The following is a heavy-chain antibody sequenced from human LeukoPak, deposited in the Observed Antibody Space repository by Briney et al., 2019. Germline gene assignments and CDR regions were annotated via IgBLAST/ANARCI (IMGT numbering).Heavy chain of an antibody. CDR3: ARDGLPAGADF. J-gene: IGHJ4*02. D-gene: IGHD3/OR15-3a*01. V-gene: IGHV3-7*01. CDR1: GFTFRQHW. CDR2: INGDGSET. Sequence: GGSLRLSCAASGFTFRQHWMIWVRQAPGKGLERVANINGDGSETHYLDSVKGRFTVSRDNAKSSLYLQMITLRADDTALYYCARDGLPAGADFWGQGTLVTVTS.